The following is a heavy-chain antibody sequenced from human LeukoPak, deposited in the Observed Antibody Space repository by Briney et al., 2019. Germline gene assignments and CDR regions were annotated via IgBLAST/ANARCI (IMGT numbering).Heavy chain of an antibody. CDR1: GYTFTSNY. CDR2: MSPSGGST. D-gene: IGHD3-22*01. Sequence: GGSVTVSCTAFGYTFTSNYMHWVRQAPGQGPEGMGVMSPSGGSTTYAQKFQGRVTLTRDMSTSTDYLALSSLRSEDTPVYYCARDRHKYNYDRSGYPPYWGQGTLVTVSS. V-gene: IGHV1-46*01. CDR3: ARDRHKYNYDRSGYPPY. J-gene: IGHJ4*02.